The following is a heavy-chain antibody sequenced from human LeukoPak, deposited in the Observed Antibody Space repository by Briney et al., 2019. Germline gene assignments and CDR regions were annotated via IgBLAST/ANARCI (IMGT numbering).Heavy chain of an antibody. CDR2: ISYDGSNK. D-gene: IGHD6-19*01. Sequence: PGGAPRLSCAASGFPFSSYGMHWVRQAPGKGLEGAAVISYDGSNKYYADSVKGRFTISRDKSKNTLYLQMNSLRAEDTAVYYCAKVGDSSGWYGSLDIWGQGTMVTVSS. J-gene: IGHJ3*02. V-gene: IGHV3-30*18. CDR3: AKVGDSSGWYGSLDI. CDR1: GFPFSSYG.